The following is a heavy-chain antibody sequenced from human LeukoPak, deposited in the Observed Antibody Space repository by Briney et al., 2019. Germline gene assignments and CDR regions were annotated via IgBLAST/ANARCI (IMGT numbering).Heavy chain of an antibody. Sequence: SETLSLTCSVSGGSISSGDYYWSWIRQPQGKGLECIGYISQSGSTSYNPSLKSRVTISVDRSKSQLFLKLTSVTAADTAVYYCVTNSIGYCSGGNCYQVSDSWGQGTLVTVSS. D-gene: IGHD2-15*01. CDR2: ISQSGST. CDR3: VTNSIGYCSGGNCYQVSDS. V-gene: IGHV4-30-2*01. J-gene: IGHJ4*02. CDR1: GGSISSGDYY.